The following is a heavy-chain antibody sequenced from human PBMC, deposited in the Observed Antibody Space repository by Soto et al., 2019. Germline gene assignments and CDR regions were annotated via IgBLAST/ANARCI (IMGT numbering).Heavy chain of an antibody. CDR3: ARYLGPNYYDSSGYRSGGAFDI. J-gene: IGHJ3*02. Sequence: PSETLSLTCTVSGGSISSGDYYWSWIRQPPGKGLEWIGYIYYSGSTYYNPSLKSRVTISVDTSKNQFSLKLSSVTAADTAVYYCARYLGPNYYDSSGYRSGGAFDIWGQGTMVTVSS. D-gene: IGHD3-22*01. V-gene: IGHV4-30-4*01. CDR2: IYYSGST. CDR1: GGSISSGDYY.